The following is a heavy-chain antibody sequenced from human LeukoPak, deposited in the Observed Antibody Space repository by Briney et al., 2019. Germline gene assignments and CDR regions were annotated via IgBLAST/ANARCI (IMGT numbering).Heavy chain of an antibody. CDR1: GFTFSSYW. CDR3: SRGGGESDFDY. V-gene: IGHV3-7*03. Sequence: GGSLRLSCAASGFTFSSYWMSWVRQAPGKGLEWVAHINQDGSEKYYVDSVKGRFTISRDNAKNSLYLQMNSLRSEDTAVFYCSRGGGESDFDYWGQGTLVTVSS. CDR2: INQDGSEK. D-gene: IGHD3-16*01. J-gene: IGHJ4*02.